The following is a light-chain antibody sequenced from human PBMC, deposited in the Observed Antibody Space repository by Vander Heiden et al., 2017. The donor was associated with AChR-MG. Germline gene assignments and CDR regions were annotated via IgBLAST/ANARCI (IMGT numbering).Light chain of an antibody. Sequence: QSALTQPASVSGSPGPSFTISCTGTSSDVGSYNLVAWYQQHPGKAPKLMIYEGSKRPSGVSNRFSGSKSGNTASLTISGLQAEDEADYYCCSYAGSSTVVFGGGTKLTVL. CDR3: CSYAGSSTVV. J-gene: IGLJ2*01. V-gene: IGLV2-23*01. CDR1: SSDVGSYNL. CDR2: EGS.